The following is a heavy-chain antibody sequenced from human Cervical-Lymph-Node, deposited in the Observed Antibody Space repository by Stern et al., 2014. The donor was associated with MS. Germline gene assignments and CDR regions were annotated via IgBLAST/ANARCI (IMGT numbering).Heavy chain of an antibody. CDR3: ARDGGYSDSAGYYFDY. CDR2: IYHSGRT. Sequence: QVQLQQSGPGLLRPSGTLSLTCAVSGDSITSSNWWTWLRQSPGKGLEWIGEIYHSGRTNYNPSLKSRVTMSVDKAKNLFSLKLTSVTAADTAVYFCARDGGYSDSAGYYFDYWGQGTLVTVSS. D-gene: IGHD3-22*01. CDR1: GDSITSSNW. V-gene: IGHV4-4*02. J-gene: IGHJ4*02.